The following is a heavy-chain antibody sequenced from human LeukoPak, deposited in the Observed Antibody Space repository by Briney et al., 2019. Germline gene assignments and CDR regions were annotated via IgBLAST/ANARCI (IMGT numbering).Heavy chain of an antibody. V-gene: IGHV4-31*03. CDR1: GGSISSGDYY. J-gene: IGHJ4*02. D-gene: IGHD7-27*01. CDR2: MHYRGST. Sequence: LETLSLTCTVSGGSISSGDYYWSWIRQYPGKGLEWIGNMHYRGSTYYNPSLKSRATISGDTSKNQFSLKLSSVTAADTAVYYCAKAGAVSTGVFDYWGQGTLVTVSS. CDR3: AKAGAVSTGVFDY.